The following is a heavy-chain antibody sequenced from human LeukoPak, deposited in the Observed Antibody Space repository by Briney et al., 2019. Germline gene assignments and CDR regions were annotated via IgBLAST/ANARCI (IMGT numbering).Heavy chain of an antibody. CDR2: ISSSSSTI. Sequence: GGSLRLSCAAYGFTFSSYSMNWVRQAPGKGLEWVSYISSSSSTIYYADSVKGRFTISRDNAKNSLYLQMNSLRAEDTAVYYCARDRLWFGELLTRFDYWGQGTLVTVSS. CDR1: GFTFSSYS. CDR3: ARDRLWFGELLTRFDY. J-gene: IGHJ4*02. D-gene: IGHD3-10*01. V-gene: IGHV3-48*01.